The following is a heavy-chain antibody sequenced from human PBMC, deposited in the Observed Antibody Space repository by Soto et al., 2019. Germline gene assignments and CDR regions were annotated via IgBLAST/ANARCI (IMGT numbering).Heavy chain of an antibody. CDR1: GGTFSSYA. J-gene: IGHJ4*02. CDR2: IIPIFGTA. D-gene: IGHD6-13*01. Sequence: QVQLVQSGAEVKKPGSSVKVSCKASGGTFSSYAISWVRQAPGQGLEWMGGIIPIFGTANYAQKFQGRVTITADESTSTAYMGLSSLRSEDTAVYYCARGALIAAAGTDYFDYWGQGTLVTVSS. V-gene: IGHV1-69*12. CDR3: ARGALIAAAGTDYFDY.